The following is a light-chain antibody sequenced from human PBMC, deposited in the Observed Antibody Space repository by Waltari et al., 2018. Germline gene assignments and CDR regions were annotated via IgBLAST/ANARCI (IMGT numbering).Light chain of an antibody. V-gene: IGKV3D-20*01. CDR3: EKDGTLPGT. CDR2: DAS. CDR1: QSGSRTV. Sequence: SCRTGQSGSRTVACDQQKPGHAARILIYDASSGATGIPDGFSGSGSGTDLSLTISRLEPEDCAVYYCEKDGTLPGTFGQGTKVEI. J-gene: IGKJ1*01.